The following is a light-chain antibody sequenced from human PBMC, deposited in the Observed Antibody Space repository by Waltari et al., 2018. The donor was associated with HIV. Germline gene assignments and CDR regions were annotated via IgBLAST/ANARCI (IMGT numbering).Light chain of an antibody. V-gene: IGKV1-9*01. CDR1: QGSTSY. J-gene: IGKJ5*01. CDR3: QQLNSYLLT. Sequence: DIQLTKSPSFLSASVGDRVTITCRASQGSTSYLAWYQQKPGKAPKLLIYAASTLQSGVPSRFSGGGSGTEFTLTISSLRPEDFATYYCQQLNSYLLTFGQGTLLEIK. CDR2: AAS.